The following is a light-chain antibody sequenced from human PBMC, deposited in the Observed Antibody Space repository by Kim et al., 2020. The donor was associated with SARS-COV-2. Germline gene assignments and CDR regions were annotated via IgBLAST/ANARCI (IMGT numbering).Light chain of an antibody. V-gene: IGLV2-14*03. Sequence: QSITISCTGTSSDVGDYNYVSWYQQHPGKAPKLMIYDVSNRPSGVSSRFSGSKSGNTASLTISGLQAEDEADYYCSSYTSSSTLDVFGTGTKVTVL. CDR3: SSYTSSSTLDV. J-gene: IGLJ1*01. CDR2: DVS. CDR1: SSDVGDYNY.